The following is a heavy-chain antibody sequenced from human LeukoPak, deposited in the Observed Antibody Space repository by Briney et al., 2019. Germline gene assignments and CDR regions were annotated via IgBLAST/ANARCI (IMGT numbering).Heavy chain of an antibody. Sequence: GGSLRLSCAASGFTFSSYWMSWVRQAPGKGLEWVANIKQDGSEKYYVDSVKGRFTISRDNAKNSLYLQMNSLRAEDTAVYYCARDGRSMYYYGSGSCWGQGTLVTVSS. J-gene: IGHJ4*02. V-gene: IGHV3-7*01. CDR1: GFTFSSYW. CDR3: ARDGRSMYYYGSGSC. CDR2: IKQDGSEK. D-gene: IGHD3-10*01.